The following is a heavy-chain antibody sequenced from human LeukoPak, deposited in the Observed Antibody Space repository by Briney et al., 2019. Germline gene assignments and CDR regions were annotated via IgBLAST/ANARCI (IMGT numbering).Heavy chain of an antibody. CDR3: ARGITMVRGASPGY. D-gene: IGHD3-10*01. CDR2: ISPYNGNT. Sequence: ASVKVSCKASGYTFTSYGISWVRQAPGQGLEWMGWISPYNGNTNYAQKLQGRVTMTTDTSTSTAYMELRSLRSDDTAVHYCARGITMVRGASPGYWGQGTLVTVSS. V-gene: IGHV1-18*01. CDR1: GYTFTSYG. J-gene: IGHJ4*02.